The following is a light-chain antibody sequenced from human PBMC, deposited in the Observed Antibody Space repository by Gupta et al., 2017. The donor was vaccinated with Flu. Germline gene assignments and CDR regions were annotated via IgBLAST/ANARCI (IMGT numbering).Light chain of an antibody. CDR3: NSRHSSGNHRV. Sequence: SSALTQDPAVSVALGQTVRITCQGDSLRDYYASWYQKKPGQAPVLVIYSQNQRPSGIPDRFSGSKSGGTASLTITGARAEDEADYYCNSRHSSGNHRVFGTGTRVTVL. CDR2: SQN. J-gene: IGLJ1*01. CDR1: SLRDYY. V-gene: IGLV3-19*01.